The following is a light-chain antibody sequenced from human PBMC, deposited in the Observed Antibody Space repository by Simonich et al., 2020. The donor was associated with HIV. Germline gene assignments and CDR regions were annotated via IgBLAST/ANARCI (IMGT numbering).Light chain of an antibody. Sequence: DIQMTQSPSSLSASVGDRVTITCQASQIISNYLNWYQQKPGKAPKLLIYDASNLGSGVPSRFNGSGSGTDFTFTISGLQPEDIATYYCQQYDNLPWTFGQGTKVEIK. V-gene: IGKV1-33*01. J-gene: IGKJ1*01. CDR1: QIISNY. CDR2: DAS. CDR3: QQYDNLPWT.